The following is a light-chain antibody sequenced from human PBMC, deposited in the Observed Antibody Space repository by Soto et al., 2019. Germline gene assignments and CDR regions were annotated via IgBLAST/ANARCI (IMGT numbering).Light chain of an antibody. J-gene: IGKJ4*01. Sequence: EIVLKQAPGTLAKSQPEIATLSFRASQSVSSSYVAWYQQKPGQAPSLLIYGASSRATGIPDRFSGSGSGTDFTLTVSGLQSENFATYCSHQYYSYPLTFGGGTKVDIK. CDR2: GAS. V-gene: IGKV3-20*01. CDR1: QSVSSSY. CDR3: HQYYSYPLT.